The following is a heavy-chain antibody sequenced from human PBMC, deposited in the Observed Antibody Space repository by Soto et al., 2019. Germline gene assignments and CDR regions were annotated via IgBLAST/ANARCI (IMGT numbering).Heavy chain of an antibody. CDR3: TRVGRSIAAAVSDY. V-gene: IGHV3-15*01. Sequence: EVQLVESGGGLVKPGGSLRLSCAASGFTFSNAWMSWVRQAPGKGLEWVGHIKSKTDGGTTDYAAPLKGRFSFSRDDSKNTLYLQMNSLKTEDTAVYYCTRVGRSIAAAVSDYWGQGTLVTVSS. D-gene: IGHD6-13*01. CDR1: GFTFSNAW. CDR2: IKSKTDGGTT. J-gene: IGHJ4*02.